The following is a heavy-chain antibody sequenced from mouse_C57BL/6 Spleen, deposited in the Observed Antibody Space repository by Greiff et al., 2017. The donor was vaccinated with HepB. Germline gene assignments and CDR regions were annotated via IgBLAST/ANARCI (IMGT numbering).Heavy chain of an antibody. CDR3: ARHGLGWGMDY. J-gene: IGHJ4*01. D-gene: IGHD1-1*02. Sequence: VQLQQSGADLARPGASVKMSCKASGYTFTSYTMHWVKQRPGQGLEWIGYINPSSGYTKYNQTFKDKATLTADKSSSTAYMQLSSLTSEDSAVYYCARHGLGWGMDYWGQGTSVTVSS. V-gene: IGHV1-4*01. CDR1: GYTFTSYT. CDR2: INPSSGYT.